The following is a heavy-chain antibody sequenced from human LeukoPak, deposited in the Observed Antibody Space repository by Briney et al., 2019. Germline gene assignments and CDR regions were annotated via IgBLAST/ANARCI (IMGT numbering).Heavy chain of an antibody. CDR2: IYHSGST. V-gene: IGHV4-39*07. CDR1: GGPISSTSSY. D-gene: IGHD6-6*01. Sequence: SETLSLTCTVSGGPISSTSSYWGWIRQPPGKGLGWIGSIYHSGSTYYNPSLKSRVTISVDTSKNQFSLKLSSVTAADTAVYYCARVFRIAARPGNFDYWGQGTLVTVSS. CDR3: ARVFRIAARPGNFDY. J-gene: IGHJ4*02.